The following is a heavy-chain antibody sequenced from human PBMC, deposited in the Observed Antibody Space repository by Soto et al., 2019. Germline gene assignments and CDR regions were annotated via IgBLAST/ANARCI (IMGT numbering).Heavy chain of an antibody. D-gene: IGHD3-10*01. CDR2: IYNSGST. CDR1: GGSISTYC. CDR3: ARARITMVREVIKYNMDV. V-gene: IGHV4-59*01. Sequence: SENLSLTCTESGGSISTYCWSWIRRPPGKGLEWIGYIYNSGSTHSNPSLQSRVTISVDTSKNQFSLKLSSVTAADTAIYYCARARITMVREVIKYNMDVWGQGTTVTVSS. J-gene: IGHJ6*02.